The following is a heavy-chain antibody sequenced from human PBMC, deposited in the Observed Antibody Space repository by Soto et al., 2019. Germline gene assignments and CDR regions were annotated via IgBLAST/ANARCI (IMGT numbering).Heavy chain of an antibody. CDR2: INAGNGNT. CDR3: AKDDYGKNDEDSLEM. CDR1: GYTFTSYA. V-gene: IGHV1-3*01. Sequence: ASVKVSCKASGYTFTSYAMHWVRQAPGQRLEWMGWINAGNGNTKYSQKFQGRVTITRDTSTSTAYMELRSLRSDDTAVYYCAKDDYGKNDEDSLEMWGQGTMVTVSS. D-gene: IGHD4-17*01. J-gene: IGHJ3*02.